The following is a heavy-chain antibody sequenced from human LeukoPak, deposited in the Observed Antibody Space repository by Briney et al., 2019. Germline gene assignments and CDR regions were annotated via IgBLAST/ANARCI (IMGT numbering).Heavy chain of an antibody. CDR1: GFTFSSYG. J-gene: IGHJ6*02. Sequence: GRSLRLSCAASGFTFSSYGMHWVRQAPGKGLEWVAVIWYDGSNKYYADSVKGRFTISRDNSKNTLYLQMNSLRAEDTAVYYCARGELPYYYYYGMDVWGQGTMVTVSS. CDR3: ARGELPYYYYYGMDV. CDR2: IWYDGSNK. D-gene: IGHD1-26*01. V-gene: IGHV3-33*01.